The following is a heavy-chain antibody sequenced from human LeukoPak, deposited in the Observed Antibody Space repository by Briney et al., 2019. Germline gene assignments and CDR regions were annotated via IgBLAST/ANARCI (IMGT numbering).Heavy chain of an antibody. J-gene: IGHJ5*02. D-gene: IGHD4-17*01. V-gene: IGHV1-69*05. CDR2: IIPIFGTA. Sequence: EASVKVSCEASGGTFSSYAISWVRQAPGQGLEWMGRIIPIFGTANYAQKFQGRVTITTDETTSTAYMELSSLRSEDTAVYYSARDDPFTVFDPWGQGTLVTASS. CDR3: ARDDPFTVFDP. CDR1: GGTFSSYA.